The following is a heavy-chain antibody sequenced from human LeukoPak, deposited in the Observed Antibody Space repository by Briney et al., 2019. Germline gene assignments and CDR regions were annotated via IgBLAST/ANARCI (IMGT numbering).Heavy chain of an antibody. J-gene: IGHJ4*02. CDR2: INPNSGGT. V-gene: IGHV1-2*02. CDR1: GYTFTGYY. Sequence: ASVKVSCKASGYTFTGYYMHWVRQAPGQGLEWMGWINPNSGGTSFTQKFQGRATMTRDTSIRTAYMEVSRLRSDDTAVYYCARGRSIEGSGSLWKYWGQGTLVTVSS. CDR3: ARGRSIEGSGSLWKY. D-gene: IGHD3-10*01.